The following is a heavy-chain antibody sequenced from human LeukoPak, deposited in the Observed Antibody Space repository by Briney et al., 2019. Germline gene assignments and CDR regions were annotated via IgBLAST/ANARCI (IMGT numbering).Heavy chain of an antibody. J-gene: IGHJ4*02. Sequence: GGSLRLSCAVSGLTFSDSYMSWIRQAPGKGLEWVSYISSSGSTIFYADSVKGRFTISRDNAKNSVYLQMNSLRAEDTAVYYCARPIGSGLLGHFDYWGQGTLVTVSS. CDR2: ISSSGSTI. CDR3: ARPIGSGLLGHFDY. D-gene: IGHD3-3*01. V-gene: IGHV3-11*01. CDR1: GLTFSDSY.